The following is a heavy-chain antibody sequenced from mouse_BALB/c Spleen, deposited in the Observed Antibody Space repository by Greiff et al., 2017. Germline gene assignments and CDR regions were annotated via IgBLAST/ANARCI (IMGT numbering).Heavy chain of an antibody. Sequence: VQLQQSGPGLVKPSQSLSLTCTVTGYSITSDYAWNWIRQFPGNKLEWMGYISYSGSTSYNPSLKSRISITRDTSKNQFFLQLNSVTTEDTATYYCARGNIFDYWGQGTTLTVSS. D-gene: IGHD5-2*01. CDR2: ISYSGST. J-gene: IGHJ2*01. V-gene: IGHV3-2*02. CDR1: GYSITSDYA. CDR3: ARGNIFDY.